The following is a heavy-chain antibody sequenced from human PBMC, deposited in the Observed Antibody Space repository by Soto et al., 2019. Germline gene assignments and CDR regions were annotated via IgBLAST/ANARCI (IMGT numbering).Heavy chain of an antibody. J-gene: IGHJ4*02. CDR1: GGSISSYY. Sequence: PSETLSLTCTVSGGSISSYYWSWIRQPPGKGLEWIGYIYYSGSTNYNPSLKSRVTISVDTSKNQFSLKLSSVTAADTAVYYCARGYYYGSGSLIVYYFDYWGQGTLVTVSS. CDR3: ARGYYYGSGSLIVYYFDY. V-gene: IGHV4-59*01. CDR2: IYYSGST. D-gene: IGHD3-10*01.